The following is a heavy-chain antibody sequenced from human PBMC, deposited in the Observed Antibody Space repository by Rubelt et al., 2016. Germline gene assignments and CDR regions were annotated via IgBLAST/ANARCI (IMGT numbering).Heavy chain of an antibody. Sequence: QLQLQESGPGLVKPPETLSLACTVSGTSISSTSFYWGWIRQPPGKGLEWLGNIYYRGSTYYNPSPKSRGTLSVDTSKNQFSLKLSSVTASDTALYYCARSYTDYADVHFDLWGRGTLVTVSS. V-gene: IGHV4-39*07. CDR1: GTSISSTSFY. D-gene: IGHD5-12*01. CDR3: ARSYTDYADVHFDL. J-gene: IGHJ2*01. CDR2: IYYRGST.